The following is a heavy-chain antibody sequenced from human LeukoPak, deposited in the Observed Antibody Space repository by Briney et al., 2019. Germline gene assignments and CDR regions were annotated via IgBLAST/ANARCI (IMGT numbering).Heavy chain of an antibody. D-gene: IGHD1-26*01. J-gene: IGHJ4*02. CDR1: GGSISSYY. V-gene: IGHV4-59*01. Sequence: SETLSLTCTVSGGSISSYYLSWIRQPPGKGLEWIGYIYYSGSTNYNPSLKSRVTISVDTSKNQFSLKLSSVTAADTAVYYCAIDESTVGFDYWGQGTLVTVSS. CDR3: AIDESTVGFDY. CDR2: IYYSGST.